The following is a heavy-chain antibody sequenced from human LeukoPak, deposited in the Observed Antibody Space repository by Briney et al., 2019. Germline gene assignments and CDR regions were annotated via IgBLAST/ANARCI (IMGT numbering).Heavy chain of an antibody. CDR3: ARDPPGAPGPHPYSFHY. Sequence: SETLSLTCTVSGGSISSGGYYWSWIRQPPGKGLEWIGYIYHSGSTYYNPSLKSRVTISVDRSKNQFSLKLSSVTAADTAVYYCARDPPGAPGPHPYSFHYWAQEPLVTVPS. J-gene: IGHJ4*02. CDR2: IYHSGST. CDR1: GGSISSGGYY. V-gene: IGHV4-30-2*01.